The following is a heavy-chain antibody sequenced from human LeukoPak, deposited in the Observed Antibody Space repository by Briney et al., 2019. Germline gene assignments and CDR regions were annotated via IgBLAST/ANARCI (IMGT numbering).Heavy chain of an antibody. Sequence: KPSGTLSLTCAVSGGSVSSSHWWSWVRQPPGKGLEWIGEIYHSGSTNYNPSLKSRVTISVDKSKNQFSLKLSSVTAADTAVYYCARHRGGVIPPSFDYWGQGTLVTVSS. D-gene: IGHD3-10*01. CDR1: GGSVSSSHW. CDR2: IYHSGST. V-gene: IGHV4-4*02. CDR3: ARHRGGVIPPSFDY. J-gene: IGHJ4*02.